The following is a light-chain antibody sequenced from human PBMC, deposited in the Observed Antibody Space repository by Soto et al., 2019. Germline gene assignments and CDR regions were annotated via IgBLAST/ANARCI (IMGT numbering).Light chain of an antibody. Sequence: EIVMSQSPATLSVNPGERATLSCRASQSVRNNLAWYQQKPGHAPRLLIYAASTRPAGVPARFSGTGSGTEFTLTISSLQSEDFAVYYCQQYNKWPQWTFGQGTKVDI. CDR3: QQYNKWPQWT. CDR2: AAS. V-gene: IGKV3-15*01. J-gene: IGKJ1*01. CDR1: QSVRNN.